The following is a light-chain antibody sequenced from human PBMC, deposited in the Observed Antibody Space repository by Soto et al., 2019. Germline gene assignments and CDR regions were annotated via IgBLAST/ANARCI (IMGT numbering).Light chain of an antibody. CDR3: LQHNSYPLT. Sequence: DIQMTQSPSTLAASVGDRVTITCRASQTVKTFLNWYQQKPGKAPKRLIYATSSLQSGVPSRFSGSGSGTDFTLTISSLQPEDFATYYCLQHNSYPLTFGGGTKVDIK. CDR1: QTVKTF. J-gene: IGKJ4*01. V-gene: IGKV1-17*01. CDR2: ATS.